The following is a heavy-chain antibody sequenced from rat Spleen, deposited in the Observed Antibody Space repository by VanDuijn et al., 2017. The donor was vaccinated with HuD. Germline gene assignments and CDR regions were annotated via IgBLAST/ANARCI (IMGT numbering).Heavy chain of an antibody. D-gene: IGHD4-3*01. CDR2: ISTGGGNT. J-gene: IGHJ2*01. Sequence: EVQLVESGGGFVQPGRSLKLSCAASGFTFSNYGMHWIRQAPTKGLEWVASISTGGGNTYYRDAVKGRFTISRDNAKNTQYLQMDSLRSEDTATYYCAVSGYGYWGRGVMVTVSS. CDR3: AVSGYGY. V-gene: IGHV5S13*01. CDR1: GFTFSNYG.